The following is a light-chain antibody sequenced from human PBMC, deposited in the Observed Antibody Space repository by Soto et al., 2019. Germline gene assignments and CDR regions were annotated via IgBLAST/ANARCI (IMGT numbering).Light chain of an antibody. CDR3: QQYNTYPRT. Sequence: DIQMTQSPFSLSASVGDRVTITCRASQSISGWLTWYQQKPGKAPKIMIYEASSLESGVPSRFSGSGSETEFTLTISSLQPDDFATYYCQQYNTYPRTFGQGTKVEFK. CDR1: QSISGW. V-gene: IGKV1-5*03. J-gene: IGKJ1*01. CDR2: EAS.